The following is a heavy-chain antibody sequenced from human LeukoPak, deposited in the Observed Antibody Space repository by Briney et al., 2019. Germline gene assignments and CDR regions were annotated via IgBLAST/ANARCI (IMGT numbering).Heavy chain of an antibody. Sequence: GGSLRLSWAASGFTLSSYEMNWVRQAARRVLEWVSYISSSGSTIYYADSVKGRFTISRDNAKNSLYLQMNSLRAEDTAVYYCARDRVALDYWGQGTLVTVSS. J-gene: IGHJ4*02. CDR2: ISSSGSTI. V-gene: IGHV3-48*03. CDR3: ARDRVALDY. CDR1: GFTLSSYE. D-gene: IGHD5-12*01.